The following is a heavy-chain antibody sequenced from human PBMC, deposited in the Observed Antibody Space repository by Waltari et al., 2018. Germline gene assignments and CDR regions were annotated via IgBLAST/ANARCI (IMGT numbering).Heavy chain of an antibody. V-gene: IGHV3-7*01. CDR2: IKQDGSEK. CDR3: ARDLTWWELSETNDAFDI. CDR1: GFTFSSYW. Sequence: EVQLVESGGGLVQPGGSLRLPCAASGFTFSSYWMRWVRPDPGKGLEWVAHIKQDGSEKYYVDSVKGRFTISRDNAKNSLYLQMNSLRAEDTAVYYCARDLTWWELSETNDAFDIWGQGTMVTVSS. J-gene: IGHJ3*02. D-gene: IGHD1-26*01.